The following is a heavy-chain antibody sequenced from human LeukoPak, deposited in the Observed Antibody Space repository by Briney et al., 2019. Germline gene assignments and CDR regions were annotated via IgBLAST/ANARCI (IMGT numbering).Heavy chain of an antibody. J-gene: IGHJ4*02. CDR3: ARVGNYYGSGSYDHFDY. D-gene: IGHD3-10*01. CDR1: GFTLSDYW. V-gene: IGHV3-7*01. CDR2: INPAGSEK. Sequence: PGGSLRLSCAASGFTLSDYWMSWVRQTPGKGLEWVASINPAGSEKYYVDSVKGRFTISRDNAKNSLYLQMNSLRAEDTAVYYCARVGNYYGSGSYDHFDYWGQGTLVTVSS.